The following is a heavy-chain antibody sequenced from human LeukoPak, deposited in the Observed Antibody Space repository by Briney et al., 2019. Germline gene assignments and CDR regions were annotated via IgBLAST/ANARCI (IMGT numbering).Heavy chain of an antibody. V-gene: IGHV4-38-2*02. CDR3: ARDLVEMGY. CDR2: IYHSGST. Sequence: PSETLSLTCTVSGYSISSGYYWGWIRQPPGKGLEWIGNIYHSGSTYYNPSLRSRVTISVDTSKNQFSLKLSSVTAADTAVYYCARDLVEMGYWGQGTLVTVSS. D-gene: IGHD5-24*01. J-gene: IGHJ4*02. CDR1: GYSISSGYY.